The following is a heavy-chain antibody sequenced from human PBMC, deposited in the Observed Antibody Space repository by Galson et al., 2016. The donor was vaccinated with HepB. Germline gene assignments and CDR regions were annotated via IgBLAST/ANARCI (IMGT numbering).Heavy chain of an antibody. CDR3: ARAAQWESDF. V-gene: IGHV3-23*01. Sequence: SLRLSCAASGFTFSAYAMTWVRQVPGQGLEWVSGILDNGETTYYAGSVKGRFTISRDNFKGMLYLQMNNLRADDTAVYYCARAAQWESDFWGQGTLVIVSS. J-gene: IGHJ4*02. CDR2: ILDNGETT. CDR1: GFTFSAYA. D-gene: IGHD1-26*01.